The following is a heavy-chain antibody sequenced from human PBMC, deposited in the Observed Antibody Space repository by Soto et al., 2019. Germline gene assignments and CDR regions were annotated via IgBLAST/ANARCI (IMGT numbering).Heavy chain of an antibody. J-gene: IGHJ4*02. CDR2: IIPIFGTA. D-gene: IGHD3-22*01. CDR3: ASCKDYYDSSGYYFPFDY. CDR1: GGTFSSYA. Sequence: SVKVSCKASGGTFSSYAISWVRQAPGQGLEWMGGIIPIFGTANYAQKFQGRVTITADESTSTAYMELSSLRSEDTAVYYCASCKDYYDSSGYYFPFDYWGQGTLVTVSS. V-gene: IGHV1-69*13.